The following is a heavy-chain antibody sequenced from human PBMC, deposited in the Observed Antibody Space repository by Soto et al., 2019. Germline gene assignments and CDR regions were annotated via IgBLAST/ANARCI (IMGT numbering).Heavy chain of an antibody. CDR1: GFSFSSYS. Sequence: EMQLVESGGGLVQRGGSLRLSCAASGFSFSSYSINWVRQAPGKGLEWLSSISSSSTYIYYADSVRGRFTISRDNAKNSVFMQMNSLRAEDTAVYYCARDWDVAVVPDATNYPPYYGLDVWGQGATVTVSS. CDR2: ISSSSTYI. J-gene: IGHJ6*02. V-gene: IGHV3-21*01. CDR3: ARDWDVAVVPDATNYPPYYGLDV. D-gene: IGHD2-2*01.